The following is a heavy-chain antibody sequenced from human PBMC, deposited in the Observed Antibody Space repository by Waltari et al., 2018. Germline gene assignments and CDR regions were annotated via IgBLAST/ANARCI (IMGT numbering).Heavy chain of an antibody. Sequence: QVQLVESGGGVVQPGRSLRLSCAASGFTFSTHGMHWASQAPGKGLEWVAVIWYDGSNKYYADSVKGRFTISRDNSKNTLYLQMNSLRAEDTAVYYCARDKEGWYYYGMDVWGQGTTVTVSS. J-gene: IGHJ6*02. CDR2: IWYDGSNK. CDR3: ARDKEGWYYYGMDV. CDR1: GFTFSTHG. V-gene: IGHV3-33*01.